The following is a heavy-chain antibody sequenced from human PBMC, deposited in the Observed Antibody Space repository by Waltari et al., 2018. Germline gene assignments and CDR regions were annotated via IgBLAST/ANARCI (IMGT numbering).Heavy chain of an antibody. CDR3: AREEKDNSGYRTTRFGY. CDR1: GFTFSNYA. J-gene: IGHJ4*02. CDR2: ISNSCGST. Sequence: VQLVQSGGGLVQPGGSLRLSCDTYGFTFSNYAMSGVRQAPGKGLEWFSAISNSCGSTLYSVSVKGRLTISRDNSKNKVFLQMDSLRAEDTAVYYCAREEKDNSGYRTTRFGYWGQGTLVTVSS. D-gene: IGHD5-12*01. V-gene: IGHV3-23*04.